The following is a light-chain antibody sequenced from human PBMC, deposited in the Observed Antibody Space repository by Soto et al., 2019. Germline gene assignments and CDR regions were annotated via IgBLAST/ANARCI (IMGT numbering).Light chain of an antibody. CDR3: QQYGNSPGFT. V-gene: IGKV3-20*01. J-gene: IGKJ3*01. CDR1: QTVSGSY. CDR2: GAS. Sequence: EIVLTQSPGTLSLSPGERGTLSCRASQTVSGSYVAWYQQKPGQAPRLLIYGASSRATGIPDRFSGSASGTDSTLTISRLEAEDFAVYYCQQYGNSPGFTFGPGTKVDIK.